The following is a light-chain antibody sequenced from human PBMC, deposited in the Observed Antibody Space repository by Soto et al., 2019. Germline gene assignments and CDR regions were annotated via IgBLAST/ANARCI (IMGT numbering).Light chain of an antibody. CDR2: GAS. V-gene: IGKV3-20*01. CDR1: QTVRSTD. Sequence: EIVLTQSPGTLSLSPGERATLSCRASQTVRSTDLAWYQQKPGQAPRVLIYGASNRATGIPDRFSGSGSGTAFPLTITRVEPEDFAVYYCQQYGGSPQTFGQGTKVEIK. J-gene: IGKJ1*01. CDR3: QQYGGSPQT.